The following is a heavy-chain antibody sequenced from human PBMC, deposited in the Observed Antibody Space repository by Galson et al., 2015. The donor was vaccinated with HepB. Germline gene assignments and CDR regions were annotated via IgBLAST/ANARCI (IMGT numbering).Heavy chain of an antibody. J-gene: IGHJ6*02. CDR3: ARDSRGGHVPYYYYGMDV. D-gene: IGHD2-2*01. V-gene: IGHV3-11*06. CDR2: ISGSSIYT. Sequence: SLRLSCAASGFSFSDYYMNWIRQTPGKGLEWLSYISGSSIYTNYAGSVKGRFTISRDNAKNSLYLQMNSLRAEDSAVYYCARDSRGGHVPYYYYGMDVWGQGTPVTVSS. CDR1: GFSFSDYY.